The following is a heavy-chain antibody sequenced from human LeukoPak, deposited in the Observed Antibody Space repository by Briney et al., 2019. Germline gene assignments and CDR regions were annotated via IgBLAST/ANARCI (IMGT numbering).Heavy chain of an antibody. Sequence: GGSLRLSCTASGFTFADYAMSWVRQAPGKGLEWVGFIRSKAYGGTTEYAASVEGRFTISRDDSKSIAYLQMNSLKTEDTAVYYCTRVFQRWLVSYYFDYWGQGPLVTVSS. D-gene: IGHD6-19*01. J-gene: IGHJ4*01. CDR3: TRVFQRWLVSYYFDY. CDR2: IRSKAYGGTT. V-gene: IGHV3-49*04. CDR1: GFTFADYA.